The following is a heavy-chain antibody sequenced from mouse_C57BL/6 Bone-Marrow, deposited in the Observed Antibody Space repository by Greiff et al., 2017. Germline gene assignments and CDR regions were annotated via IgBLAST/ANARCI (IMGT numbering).Heavy chain of an antibody. CDR2: IYPRSGNT. D-gene: IGHD1-1*01. Sequence: QVQLQQSGAELARPGASVKLSCKASGYTFTSYGISWVKQRTGQGLEWIGEIYPRSGNTYYNEKFKGKATLTADKSSSTAYMELRSLTSEDPAVYFCARAPYYGSSYPAWFAYWGQGTLVTVSA. V-gene: IGHV1-81*01. J-gene: IGHJ3*01. CDR1: GYTFTSYG. CDR3: ARAPYYGSSYPAWFAY.